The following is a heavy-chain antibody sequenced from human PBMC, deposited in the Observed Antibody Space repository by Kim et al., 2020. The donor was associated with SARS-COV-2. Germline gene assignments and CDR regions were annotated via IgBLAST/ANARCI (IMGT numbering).Heavy chain of an antibody. D-gene: IGHD2-8*02. J-gene: IGHJ5*02. CDR3: ARDSVGYCTGGVCYKSSGGCWFDP. CDR2: IYYSGST. CDR1: GGSVSSGSYY. Sequence: SETLSLTCTVSGGSVSSGSYYWSWIRQPPGKGLEWTGYIYYSGSTNYNPSLKSRVTISVDTSKNQFSLKLSSVTAADTAVYYCARDSVGYCTGGVCYKSSGGCWFDPWGQGTLVTVSS. V-gene: IGHV4-61*01.